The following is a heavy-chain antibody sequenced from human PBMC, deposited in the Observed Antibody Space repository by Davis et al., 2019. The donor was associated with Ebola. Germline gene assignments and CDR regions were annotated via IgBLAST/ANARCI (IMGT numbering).Heavy chain of an antibody. CDR2: IKEDGSEK. V-gene: IGHV3-7*01. CDR1: GFTFSTYW. J-gene: IGHJ5*02. D-gene: IGHD2-2*01. CDR3: ARVKCGSASCVNGDSFDP. Sequence: PGGSLRLSCVASGFTFSTYWMTWVRQAPGMGLEWVANIKEDGSEKRYVGSVKGRFTISRDNAKNSLYLQMSSLRAEDTAIYYCARVKCGSASCVNGDSFDPWGQGTLVTVSS.